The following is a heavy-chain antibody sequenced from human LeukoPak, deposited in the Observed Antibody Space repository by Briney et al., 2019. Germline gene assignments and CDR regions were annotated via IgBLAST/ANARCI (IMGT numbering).Heavy chain of an antibody. D-gene: IGHD4-17*01. CDR3: ASSFGVTTCHNWFDP. CDR2: INHSGST. J-gene: IGHJ5*02. CDR1: GGSFSGYY. Sequence: SETLSLTCAVYGGSFSGYYWSWIRQPPGKGLEWIGEINHSGSTNYNPSLKSRVTISVDTSKNQFSLKLSSVTAADTAVYYCASSFGVTTCHNWFDPWGQGTLVTVSS. V-gene: IGHV4-34*01.